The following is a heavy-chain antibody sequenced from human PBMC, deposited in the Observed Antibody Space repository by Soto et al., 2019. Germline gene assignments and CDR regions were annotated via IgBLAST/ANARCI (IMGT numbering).Heavy chain of an antibody. D-gene: IGHD3-22*01. Sequence: QAQLLQSGAEVKKPGASMKVSCKASGYTFNRYYIHWARQAPGPGLEWMGWISPHTGATTYAQKCRGRVTMTRDTSVSTAYMELSSLRSDDTAVYFCARASQMVINPSYDPLDIWGQGTAVTVS. CDR1: GYTFNRYY. V-gene: IGHV1-2*02. CDR2: ISPHTGAT. CDR3: ARASQMVINPSYDPLDI. J-gene: IGHJ6*02.